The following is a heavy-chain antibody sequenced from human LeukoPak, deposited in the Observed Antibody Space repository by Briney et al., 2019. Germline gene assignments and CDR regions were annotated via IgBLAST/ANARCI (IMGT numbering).Heavy chain of an antibody. CDR2: IYYSGST. J-gene: IGHJ6*02. CDR1: GGSISSGDYY. Sequence: PSETLSLTCTVSGGSISSGDYYWSWIRQPPGTGLEWLGYIYYSGSTYYTPPLKSRVTMSVDTSENQFSLRLNSVTAADTAVYYCARVGQVEAANSRGNYYFMDVWGQGTTVTVSS. V-gene: IGHV4-30-4*01. CDR3: ARVGQVEAANSRGNYYFMDV. D-gene: IGHD5-24*01.